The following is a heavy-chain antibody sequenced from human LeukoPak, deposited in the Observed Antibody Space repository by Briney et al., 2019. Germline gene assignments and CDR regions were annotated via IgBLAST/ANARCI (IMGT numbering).Heavy chain of an antibody. J-gene: IGHJ6*02. CDR1: GGSISSYY. D-gene: IGHD6-19*01. V-gene: IGHV4-59*01. Sequence: PSETLSLTCTVSGGSISSYYWSWIRQPPGKGLEWIGYIYYSGSTNYNPSLKSRVTKSVDTSKNQFSLKLTSVTAADTAVYYCAVAGAPSYYYGMDVWGQGTTVIVSS. CDR3: AVAGAPSYYYGMDV. CDR2: IYYSGST.